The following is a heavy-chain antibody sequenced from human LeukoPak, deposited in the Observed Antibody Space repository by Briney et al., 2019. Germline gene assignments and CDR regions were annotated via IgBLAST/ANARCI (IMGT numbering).Heavy chain of an antibody. CDR3: ARDGIQLWPNDAFDI. CDR2: IKQDGSEK. J-gene: IGHJ3*02. V-gene: IGHV3-7*01. Sequence: GGSLRLSCAASGFTFSSYWMSWVRQAPGKGLEWVANIKQDGSEKYYVDSVKGRFTISRDNAKNLLYLQMNSLRAEDTAVYYCARDGIQLWPNDAFDIWGQGTMVTVSS. CDR1: GFTFSSYW. D-gene: IGHD5-18*01.